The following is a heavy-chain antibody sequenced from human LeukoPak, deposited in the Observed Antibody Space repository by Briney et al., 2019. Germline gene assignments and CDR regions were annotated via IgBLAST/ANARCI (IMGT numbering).Heavy chain of an antibody. J-gene: IGHJ4*02. V-gene: IGHV4-39*01. D-gene: IGHD6-6*01. CDR1: AGSISSSSYD. CDR2: IYYSGRT. Sequence: SETLSLTCTVAAGSISSSSYDWGWIRQPPGKGLEWIGSIYYSGRTYYNPSLKSRVTISVDTSKNQFSLRLSSVTAADTAVYYCARHTTYSSSSPMHYWGQGTLVTVSS. CDR3: ARHTTYSSSSPMHY.